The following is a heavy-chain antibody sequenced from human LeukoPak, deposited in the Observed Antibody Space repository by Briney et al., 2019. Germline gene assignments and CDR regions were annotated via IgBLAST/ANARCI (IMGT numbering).Heavy chain of an antibody. CDR2: IRGSGSDI. Sequence: PGGSLRLSCAASGFTFSTFSMNWVRQTPGKGLEWVSAIRGSGSDIYYADSVKGRFTISRDNPKRSLYLQMNSLRADDAAVYYCAKDPTGGGSGSRNFDYWGQGTLVTVSS. J-gene: IGHJ4*02. CDR3: AKDPTGGGSGSRNFDY. CDR1: GFTFSTFS. V-gene: IGHV3-21*04. D-gene: IGHD3-10*01.